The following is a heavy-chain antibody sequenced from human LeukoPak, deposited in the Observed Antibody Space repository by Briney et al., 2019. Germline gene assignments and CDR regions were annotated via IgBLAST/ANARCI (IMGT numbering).Heavy chain of an antibody. D-gene: IGHD2-15*01. Sequence: PGRSLRHSCAASGFTFDDYAMHWVRQAPGKGLEWVSGISWTSGSIGYADSVKGRFTISRDNAKNSLYLQMNSLRAEDTALYYCAKDIGMGYCSGGSCYYGGVDYWGQGTLVTVSS. CDR2: ISWTSGSI. CDR1: GFTFDDYA. J-gene: IGHJ4*02. CDR3: AKDIGMGYCSGGSCYYGGVDY. V-gene: IGHV3-9*01.